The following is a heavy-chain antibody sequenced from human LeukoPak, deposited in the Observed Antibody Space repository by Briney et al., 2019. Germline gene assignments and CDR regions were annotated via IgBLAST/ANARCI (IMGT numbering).Heavy chain of an antibody. V-gene: IGHV3-21*01. CDR1: GFTFSSYS. CDR3: ARSPARLRPNWYFDL. J-gene: IGHJ2*01. CDR2: ISSSSSYI. Sequence: GGSLRLSCAASGFTFSSYSMNWVRQAPGKGLEWVSSISSSSSYIYYADSVKGRFTISRDNAKNSLYLQMNSQRAEDTAVYYCARSPARLRPNWYFDLWGRGTLVTVSS. D-gene: IGHD4-17*01.